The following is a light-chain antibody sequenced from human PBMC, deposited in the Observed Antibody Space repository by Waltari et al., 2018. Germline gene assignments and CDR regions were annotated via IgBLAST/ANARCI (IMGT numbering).Light chain of an antibody. V-gene: IGKV3-11*01. CDR3: QQRSSWFT. J-gene: IGKJ4*01. Sequence: EIVLPQSTATLSLFPGERATLACMVSQSIRTSLDWYPQKPGQAPKLLIYEASKRATGTPARFSRSGSATDFTLTISSLEPEDCAVYYCQQRSSWFTFGGGTKVEIK. CDR2: EAS. CDR1: QSIRTS.